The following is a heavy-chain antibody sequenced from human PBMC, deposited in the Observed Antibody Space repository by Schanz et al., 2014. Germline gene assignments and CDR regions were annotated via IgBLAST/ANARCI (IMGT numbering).Heavy chain of an antibody. CDR3: ARVHHYDPSGWGYFDY. CDR2: IYSGIGA. D-gene: IGHD3-22*01. Sequence: QLVESGGGFVQPGGSLGLSCAVSGFTVSSNHMSWVRQAPGKGLEWVSVIYSGIGAYYADSVKDRFTVSRDNSKNTVYLQMNRLRAEDTAVYYCARVHHYDPSGWGYFDYWGQGALVTASS. CDR1: GFTVSSNH. J-gene: IGHJ4*02. V-gene: IGHV3-66*01.